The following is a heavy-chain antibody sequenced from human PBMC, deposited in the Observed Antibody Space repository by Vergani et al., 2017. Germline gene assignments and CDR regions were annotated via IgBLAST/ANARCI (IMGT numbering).Heavy chain of an antibody. CDR3: ARDRGEFGSPFDP. V-gene: IGHV4-31*03. CDR1: GGSISSGGYY. Sequence: QVQLQESGPGLVKPSQTLSLTCTVSGGSISSGGYYWSWIRQHPGKGLEWIGYIYYSGSTYYNPSLKSRVTISVDTSKNRFSLKLSSVTAADTAVYYCARDRGEFGSPFDPWGQGTLVTVSS. J-gene: IGHJ5*02. D-gene: IGHD3-10*01. CDR2: IYYSGST.